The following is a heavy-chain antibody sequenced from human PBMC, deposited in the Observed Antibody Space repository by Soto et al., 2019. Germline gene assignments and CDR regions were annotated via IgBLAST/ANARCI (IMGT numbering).Heavy chain of an antibody. J-gene: IGHJ3*02. CDR3: ATDSSGYYYKAFDI. V-gene: IGHV4-31*03. CDR2: IYYSGST. Sequence: PSETLSLTCTVSGGSISSGGYYWSWIRQHPGKGLEWIGYIYYSGSTYYNPSLKSRVTISVDTSKNQFSLKLSSVTAADTAVYYCATDSSGYYYKAFDIWGQGTMVTVSS. D-gene: IGHD3-22*01. CDR1: GGSISSGGYY.